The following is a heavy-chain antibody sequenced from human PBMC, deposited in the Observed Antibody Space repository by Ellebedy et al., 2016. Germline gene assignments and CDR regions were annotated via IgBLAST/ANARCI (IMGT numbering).Heavy chain of an antibody. CDR1: GGTFSSYA. Sequence: SVKVSXXASGGTFSSYAISWVRQAPGQGLEWMGGIIPIFGTANYAQKFQGRVTITADESTSTAYMELSSLRSEDTAVYYCARGGPYCGGDCYHNFDYWGQGTLVTVSS. D-gene: IGHD2-21*01. CDR2: IIPIFGTA. CDR3: ARGGPYCGGDCYHNFDY. V-gene: IGHV1-69*13. J-gene: IGHJ4*02.